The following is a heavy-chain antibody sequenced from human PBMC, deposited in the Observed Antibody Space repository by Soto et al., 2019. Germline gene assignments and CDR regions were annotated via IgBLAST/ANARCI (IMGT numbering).Heavy chain of an antibody. Sequence: QVQLVESGGGVVQPGRSLRLSCAASGFTFSSYGMHWVRQAPGKGLEWVAVIWYDGSNKYYADSVKGRFTISRDNSKNXXYXQXXSLRAEDTAVYYCARAMGVVVGAATPLVLPSGMDVWGQGTTVTVSS. D-gene: IGHD2-15*01. CDR1: GFTFSSYG. CDR2: IWYDGSNK. J-gene: IGHJ6*02. CDR3: ARAMGVVVGAATPLVLPSGMDV. V-gene: IGHV3-33*01.